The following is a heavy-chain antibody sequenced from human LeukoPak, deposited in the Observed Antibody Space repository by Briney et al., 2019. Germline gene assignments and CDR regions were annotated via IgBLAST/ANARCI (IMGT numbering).Heavy chain of an antibody. Sequence: TGGSLRLSCAASRFTFSNYWMTWVRQAPGKGLEWVAKIKQDGSEKYYVDSVKGRFTISRDNAKNSLYLQMNSLRAEDTAVYYCAYDFWSGYSGTGSDYWGQGTLVTISS. CDR1: RFTFSNYW. J-gene: IGHJ4*02. D-gene: IGHD3-3*01. V-gene: IGHV3-7*01. CDR2: IKQDGSEK. CDR3: AYDFWSGYSGTGSDY.